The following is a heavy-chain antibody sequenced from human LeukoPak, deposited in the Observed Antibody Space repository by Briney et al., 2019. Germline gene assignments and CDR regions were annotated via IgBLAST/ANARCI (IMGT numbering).Heavy chain of an antibody. V-gene: IGHV3-49*04. J-gene: IGHJ4*02. CDR3: TRDDAPDYGDTYYFDY. D-gene: IGHD4-17*01. CDR1: GFTFGDYA. CDR2: IRSKAYGGTT. Sequence: GGSLRLSCTASGFTFGDYAVSWVRQAPGKGLEWVGFIRSKAYGGTTEYAASVKGRFTISRDDSKSIAYLQMNSLKTEDTAVYYCTRDDAPDYGDTYYFDYWGQGTLVTVSS.